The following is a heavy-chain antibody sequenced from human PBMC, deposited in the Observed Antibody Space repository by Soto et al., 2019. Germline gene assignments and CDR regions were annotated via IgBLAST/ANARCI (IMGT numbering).Heavy chain of an antibody. CDR2: IRSKAYGGTT. D-gene: IGHD1-26*01. CDR1: GFTFGDYA. CDR3: TRDARWELLGEDYFDY. Sequence: PGGSLRLSCTASGFTFGDYAMSWFRQAPGKGLEWVGFIRSKAYGGTTEYAASVKGRFTISRDDSKSIAYLQMNSLKTEDTAVYYCTRDARWELLGEDYFDYWGQGTLVTVSS. V-gene: IGHV3-49*03. J-gene: IGHJ4*02.